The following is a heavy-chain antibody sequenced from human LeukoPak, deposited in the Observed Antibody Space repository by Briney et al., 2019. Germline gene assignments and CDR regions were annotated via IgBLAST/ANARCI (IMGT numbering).Heavy chain of an antibody. V-gene: IGHV3-74*01. J-gene: IGHJ3*02. CDR1: GFTFSNYW. D-gene: IGHD6-13*01. CDR2: VNSDGSST. Sequence: GGSLRLPCAASGFTFSNYWMHWVRQAPGKGLVWVSRVNSDGSSTSYADSVKGRFTISRDNAKNSLYLQMNSLRAEDMALYYCAKSSSSWSGDAFDIWGQGTMVTVSS. CDR3: AKSSSSWSGDAFDI.